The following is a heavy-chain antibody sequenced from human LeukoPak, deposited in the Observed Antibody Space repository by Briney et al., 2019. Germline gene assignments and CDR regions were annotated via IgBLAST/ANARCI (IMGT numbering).Heavy chain of an antibody. J-gene: IGHJ4*02. CDR3: ARGINRKEVTHLDY. D-gene: IGHD4-23*01. CDR2: IYYSGST. CDR1: GGSISGSSYY. V-gene: IGHV4-39*07. Sequence: PSETLSLTCTVSGGSISGSSYYWGWIRQPPGKGLEWIGSIYYSGSTYYNPSLKSRVTISVDTSKNQFSLKLSSVTAADTAVYYCARGINRKEVTHLDYWGQGTLVTVSS.